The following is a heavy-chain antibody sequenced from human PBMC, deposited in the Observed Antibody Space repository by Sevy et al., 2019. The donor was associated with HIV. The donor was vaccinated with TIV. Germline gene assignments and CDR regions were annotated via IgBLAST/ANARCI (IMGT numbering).Heavy chain of an antibody. Sequence: SETLSLTCTVSGGSISSGSSYWSWIRQPAGKGLEWIGHIYASGSTDHNPSLESRITISVDTSKNEFSLKLWSVTAADTAVYYCAREARYFVLLIHYYYMDVWGKGTTVTVSS. D-gene: IGHD3-16*01. CDR2: IYASGST. J-gene: IGHJ6*03. V-gene: IGHV4-61*09. CDR1: GGSISSGSSY. CDR3: AREARYFVLLIHYYYMDV.